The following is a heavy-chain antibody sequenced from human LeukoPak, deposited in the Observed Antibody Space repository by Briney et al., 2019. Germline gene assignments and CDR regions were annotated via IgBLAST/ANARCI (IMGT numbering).Heavy chain of an antibody. V-gene: IGHV3-66*01. J-gene: IGHJ4*02. CDR3: ARGGTRSPRPAPSDYFDY. D-gene: IGHD6-6*01. Sequence: GGSLRLSCAASGFTVSSNYMSWVRQAPGKGLECVSVIYSGGSTYYADSVKGRFTISRDNSRNTLYLQMNSLRAEDTAVYYCARGGTRSPRPAPSDYFDYWGQGTLVTVSS. CDR1: GFTVSSNY. CDR2: IYSGGST.